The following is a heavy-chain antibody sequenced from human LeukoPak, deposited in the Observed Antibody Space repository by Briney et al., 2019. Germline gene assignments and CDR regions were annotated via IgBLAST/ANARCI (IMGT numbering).Heavy chain of an antibody. Sequence: ASVKVSCKASGYTFTSYAVHWVRRAPGQSLEWMGYINDGDGNTKYSQEFQGRVTITRDTSASIVYMELSSLRSEDMAFYYFARERGEFGGSYFLDYWGQGTLVTVSS. J-gene: IGHJ4*02. CDR2: INDGDGNT. CDR3: ARERGEFGGSYFLDY. V-gene: IGHV1-3*03. CDR1: GYTFTSYA. D-gene: IGHD1-26*01.